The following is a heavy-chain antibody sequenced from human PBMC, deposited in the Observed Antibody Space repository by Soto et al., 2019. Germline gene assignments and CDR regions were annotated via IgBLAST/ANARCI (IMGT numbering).Heavy chain of an antibody. V-gene: IGHV4-34*01. D-gene: IGHD3-3*01. CDR1: GGSFSGYY. CDR3: ARGRRYDFWSGYYGSRLKWFDP. J-gene: IGHJ5*02. CDR2: INHSGST. Sequence: LETLSLTCAVYGGSFSGYYWSWIRQPPGKGLEWIGEINHSGSTNYNPSLKSRVTISVDTSKNQFSLKLSSVTAADTAVYYCARGRRYDFWSGYYGSRLKWFDPWGQGTMVTVSS.